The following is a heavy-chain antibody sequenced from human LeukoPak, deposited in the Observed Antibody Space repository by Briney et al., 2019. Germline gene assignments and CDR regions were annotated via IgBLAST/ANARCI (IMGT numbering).Heavy chain of an antibody. CDR3: ARARGYSGYGPDYYGMDV. D-gene: IGHD5-12*01. J-gene: IGHJ6*02. CDR2: IYYSGST. CDR1: GGSISSSSYY. Sequence: SETLSLTCTVSGGSISSSSYYWGWIRQPPGKGLEWIGSIYYSGSTYYNPSLKSRVTISVDTSKNQFSLKLSSVTAADTAVYYCARARGYSGYGPDYYGMDVWGQGTTVTVSS. V-gene: IGHV4-39*07.